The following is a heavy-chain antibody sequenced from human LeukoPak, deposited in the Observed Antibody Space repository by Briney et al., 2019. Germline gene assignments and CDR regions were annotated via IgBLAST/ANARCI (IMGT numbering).Heavy chain of an antibody. CDR3: ARASYDSSGYYSGFDP. CDR1: GGSISSYY. Sequence: PSETLSLTCTVSGGSISSYYWSWIRQPPGKGLEWIGYIYYSGSTNYNPSLKSRVTISVDTSKNQFSLKLSSVTAADTAVYYCARASYDSSGYYSGFDPWGQGTLVTVSS. D-gene: IGHD3-22*01. J-gene: IGHJ5*02. CDR2: IYYSGST. V-gene: IGHV4-59*01.